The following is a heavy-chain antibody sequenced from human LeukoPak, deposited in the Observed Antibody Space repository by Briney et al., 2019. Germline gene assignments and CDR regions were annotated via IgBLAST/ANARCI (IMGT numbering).Heavy chain of an antibody. V-gene: IGHV4-30-4*07. D-gene: IGHD1-7*01. CDR2: WYHNGCT. J-gene: IGHJ4*02. CDR3: TRETRRNSANYFDY. Sequence: SETLFLTCAVHVASISDVFHSWGWIRQPPGKGLDWIGHWYHNGCTYKNPPLESRLDISLDTSQNQFSLKQDSVPAVDMPVYYCTRETRRNSANYFDYWGQGIVVIISS. CDR1: VASISDVFHS.